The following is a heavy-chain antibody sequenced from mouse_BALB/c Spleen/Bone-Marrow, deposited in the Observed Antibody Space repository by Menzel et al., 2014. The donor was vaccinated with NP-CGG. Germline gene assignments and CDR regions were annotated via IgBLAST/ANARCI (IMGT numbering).Heavy chain of an antibody. CDR2: INPSSGYT. CDR3: ARSGRLLRDPYVDY. V-gene: IGHV1-4*01. D-gene: IGHD1-1*01. Sequence: QVQLKQSGAELTRPGASVKMSCKASGYTFTSYTMHWVKQRPGQGLEWIGYINPSSGYTNYNQKFKDKATLTADKSSSTDYMQLSGLTAEGSAVYYCARSGRLLRDPYVDYWGQGTTLTVSS. J-gene: IGHJ2*01. CDR1: GYTFTSYT.